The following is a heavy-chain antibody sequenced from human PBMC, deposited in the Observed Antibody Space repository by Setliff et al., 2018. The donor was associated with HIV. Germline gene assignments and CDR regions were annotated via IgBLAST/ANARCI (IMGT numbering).Heavy chain of an antibody. D-gene: IGHD2-2*01. CDR1: GYTLTNYW. Sequence: PGESLKISCETSGYTLTNYWIGWVRQMPGKGPEWVGIIYPGESNTIYSPSFQGQVTISADKANSTTYLQWNSLTAADTAIYYCARHGGGYCGCTSCYMFDPWGQGTLVTVSS. CDR2: IYPGESNT. V-gene: IGHV5-51*01. J-gene: IGHJ5*02. CDR3: ARHGGGYCGCTSCYMFDP.